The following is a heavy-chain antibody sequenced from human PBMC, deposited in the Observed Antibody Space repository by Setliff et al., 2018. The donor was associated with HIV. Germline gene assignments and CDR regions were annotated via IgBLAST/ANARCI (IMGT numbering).Heavy chain of an antibody. CDR1: GDSISRHY. J-gene: IGHJ1*01. CDR2: IYYTGST. V-gene: IGHV4-59*11. D-gene: IGHD6-19*01. Sequence: SETLSLTCNVSGDSISRHYWNWIRQSPGRGLEWIGSIYYTGSTNYKPSLKSRVAISLDTSMKILFLNVTSVTPADTAVYYCARGGSSGWYAVLYFKYWGQGTLVTVSS. CDR3: ARGGSSGWYAVLYFKY.